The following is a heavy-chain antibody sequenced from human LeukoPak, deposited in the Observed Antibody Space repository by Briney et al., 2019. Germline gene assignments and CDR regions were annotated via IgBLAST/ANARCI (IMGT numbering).Heavy chain of an antibody. CDR2: IRYDGSNK. CDR1: GFTFGSYG. J-gene: IGHJ4*02. Sequence: GGSLRLSCAASGFTFGSYGMHWVRQAPGKGLEWVAFIRYDGSNKYYADSVKGRFTISRDNSKNTLYLQMNSLRAEDTAVYYCAKDPSTQYYFDYWGQGTLVTVSS. V-gene: IGHV3-30*02. CDR3: AKDPSTQYYFDY.